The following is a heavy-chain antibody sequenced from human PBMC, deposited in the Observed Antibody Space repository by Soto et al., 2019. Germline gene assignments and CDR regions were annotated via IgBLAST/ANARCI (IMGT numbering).Heavy chain of an antibody. CDR2: ITAGAGHT. J-gene: IGHJ5*02. CDR3: ARAPFDP. V-gene: IGHV1-3*01. CDR1: GYSFTAHS. Sequence: ASVKVSCKASGYSFTAHSIHWVRQAPGQRLEWLRWITAGAGHTDYSQNFQGRVTITRDTSASTAYMELSSLRSEDTAVHYCARAPFDPWGQGTLVTVSS.